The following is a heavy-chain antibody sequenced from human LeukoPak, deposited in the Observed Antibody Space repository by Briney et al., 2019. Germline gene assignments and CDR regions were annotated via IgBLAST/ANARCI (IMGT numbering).Heavy chain of an antibody. D-gene: IGHD5-24*01. V-gene: IGHV3-48*03. CDR1: GFTFSSYE. CDR2: ISSSGSTI. Sequence: TGGSLRLSCAASGFTFSSYEMNWVRQAPGKGLEWVSYISSSGSTIYYADSVKGRFTISSDNAKNSLYLQMNSLRAEDTAVYYCATSGRDCYKKTSGYWGQGTLVTVSS. CDR3: ATSGRDCYKKTSGY. J-gene: IGHJ4*02.